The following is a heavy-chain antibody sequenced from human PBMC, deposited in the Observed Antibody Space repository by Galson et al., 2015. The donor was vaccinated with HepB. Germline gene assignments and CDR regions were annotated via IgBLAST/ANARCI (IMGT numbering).Heavy chain of an antibody. J-gene: IGHJ5*01. Sequence: SLRLSCAVSGFTSSDYYMDWVRQAPGKGLQWIGRSRSKVKSYTTDFASSVKGRFSISRDDSDNSLNLQMNSLKIEDTAVHYCVRVKDGLSFDSLGQGSLVTVSS. CDR3: VRVKDGLSFDS. D-gene: IGHD2-21*01. V-gene: IGHV3-72*01. CDR2: SRSKVKSYTT. CDR1: GFTSSDYY.